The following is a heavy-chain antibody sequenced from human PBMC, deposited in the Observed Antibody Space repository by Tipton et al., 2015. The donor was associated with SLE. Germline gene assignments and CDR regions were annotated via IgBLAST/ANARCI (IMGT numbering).Heavy chain of an antibody. D-gene: IGHD4-17*01. V-gene: IGHV4-34*01. J-gene: IGHJ4*02. CDR3: ARDGDPYFDY. Sequence: TLSLTCAVYGGSFSGYYWSWIRQPPGKGLGWIGEINHSGSTNYNPSLKSRVTISVDTSKNQFSLKLSSVTAADTAVYYCARDGDPYFDYWGQGTLVTVSS. CDR1: GGSFSGYY. CDR2: INHSGST.